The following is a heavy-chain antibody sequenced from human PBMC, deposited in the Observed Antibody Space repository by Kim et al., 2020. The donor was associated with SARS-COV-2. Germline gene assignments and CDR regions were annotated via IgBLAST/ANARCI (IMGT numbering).Heavy chain of an antibody. J-gene: IGHJ6*02. CDR2: IIPIFGTA. CDR1: GGTFSSYA. CDR3: ARTLAYCGGDCYSNNYYGMEV. D-gene: IGHD2-21*01. Sequence: SVKVSCKASGGTFSSYAISWVRQAPGQGLEWMGGIIPIFGTANYAQKFQGRVTITADESTSTDYMELSSLRSEDTGVYYCARTLAYCGGDCYSNNYYGMEVWGQGTTVTVSS. V-gene: IGHV1-69*13.